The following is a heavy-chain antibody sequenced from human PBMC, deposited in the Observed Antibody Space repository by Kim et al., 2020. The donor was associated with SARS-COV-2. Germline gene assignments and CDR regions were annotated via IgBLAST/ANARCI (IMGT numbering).Heavy chain of an antibody. CDR2: VYHSGTT. D-gene: IGHD3-22*01. CDR1: SDSISSSFNY. J-gene: IGHJ4*02. Sequence: SETLSLTCTVSSDSISSSFNYWGWIRQPPGKGLEWIGSVYHSGTTYDSPSLKSRVTVSVDTSKNEFSLKVTSVTAADTAVYFCARLPHDSSGYVDCWGQGILVTVSS. V-gene: IGHV4-39*01. CDR3: ARLPHDSSGYVDC.